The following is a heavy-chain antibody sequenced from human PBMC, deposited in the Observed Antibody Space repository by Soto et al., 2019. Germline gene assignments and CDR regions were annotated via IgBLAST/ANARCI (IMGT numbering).Heavy chain of an antibody. D-gene: IGHD6-25*01. Sequence: ASVKVSCKASGDTFTSYGISCVRQAPGQGLEWMGWISAYNGNTNYAQKLQGRVTMTTDTSTSTAYMELRSLRSDDTAVYYCARDSGSGGRRHDVFNIGGQGKRATVS. CDR2: ISAYNGNT. J-gene: IGHJ3*02. CDR1: GDTFTSYG. V-gene: IGHV1-18*01. CDR3: ARDSGSGGRRHDVFNI.